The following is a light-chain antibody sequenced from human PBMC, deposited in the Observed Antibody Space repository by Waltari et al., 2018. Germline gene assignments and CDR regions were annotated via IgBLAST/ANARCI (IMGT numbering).Light chain of an antibody. J-gene: IGKJ1*01. CDR3: QQYNNWPQT. V-gene: IGKV3-15*01. CDR1: QSVSSN. Sequence: EIVITQSPSTLSVSPGERATLSCEASQSVSSNLAWYQQKPGQAPRLLIYGASTRATGIPARFSGSGSGTEFTLTISSLQSEDFAVYYCQQYNNWPQTFGQGTKVEIK. CDR2: GAS.